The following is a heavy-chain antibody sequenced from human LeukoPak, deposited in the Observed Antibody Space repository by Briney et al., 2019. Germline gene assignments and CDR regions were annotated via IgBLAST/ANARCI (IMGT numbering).Heavy chain of an antibody. J-gene: IGHJ4*02. CDR3: AKGYCSGGSCYYYFDY. Sequence: GGSLRLSCAASGFTSSSYATSWVRQAPGKGLEWVSAVSGSGGSTYYADSVKGRFTISRDNSKNTLYLQMNSLRAEDTAVYYCAKGYCSGGSCYYYFDYWGQGTLDPVSS. D-gene: IGHD2-15*01. CDR2: VSGSGGST. CDR1: GFTSSSYA. V-gene: IGHV3-23*01.